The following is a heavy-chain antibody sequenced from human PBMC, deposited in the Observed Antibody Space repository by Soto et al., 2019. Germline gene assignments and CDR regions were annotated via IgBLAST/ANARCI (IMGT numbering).Heavy chain of an antibody. V-gene: IGHV3-48*02. CDR1: GFTFSSYS. CDR3: ARESAALNWFDP. Sequence: EVQLVESGGGLVQPGGSLRLSCAASGFTFSSYSMNWVRQAPGKGLEWVSYISSSSSTIYYADSVKGRFTISRDNAKNSLYLQMDSLRDEDTAVYYCARESAALNWFDPWGQGTLVTVSS. J-gene: IGHJ5*02. D-gene: IGHD2-2*01. CDR2: ISSSSSTI.